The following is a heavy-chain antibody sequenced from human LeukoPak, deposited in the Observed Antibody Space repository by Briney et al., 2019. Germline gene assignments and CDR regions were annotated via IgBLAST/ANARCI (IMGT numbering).Heavy chain of an antibody. CDR2: FSPDGI. CDR3: AKDYARGGCSLAHCNPIDS. CDR1: GFTFSTFA. D-gene: IGHD2-15*01. Sequence: GGSLRLSCAASGFTFSTFAMTWVRQAPGKGLEWVSTFSPDGIHYADSVKGRFAISRDDSMSTLFLQMNSLRAEDTAIYYCAKDYARGGCSLAHCNPIDSWGQGTLVIVSS. J-gene: IGHJ4*02. V-gene: IGHV3-23*01.